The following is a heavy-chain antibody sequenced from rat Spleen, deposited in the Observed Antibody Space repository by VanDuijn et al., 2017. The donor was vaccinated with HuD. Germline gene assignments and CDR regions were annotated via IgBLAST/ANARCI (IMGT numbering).Heavy chain of an antibody. CDR1: GFTFSKYG. J-gene: IGHJ4*01. CDR3: GKDMNYYSTYPFYVMGA. V-gene: IGHV5S13*01. CDR2: ISPSGNYT. D-gene: IGHD1-2*01. Sequence: EVQLVESGGGLVQPGRSLKLSCVASGFTFSKYGMAWVRQAPTKGLEWVASISPSGNYTCYRDSVRGRFTISRDNAENTVYLQMHSLRSEDTATYYCGKDMNYYSTYPFYVMGAWDQGASVTVSS.